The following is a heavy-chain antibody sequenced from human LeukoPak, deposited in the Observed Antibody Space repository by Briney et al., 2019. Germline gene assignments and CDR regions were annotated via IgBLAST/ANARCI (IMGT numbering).Heavy chain of an antibody. Sequence: SQTLSLTCTVSGGSISSGDYYWSWSRQPPGKGLEWIGYIYYSGSTYYNPSLKSLVTISVDTSKNQFSLKLSAVTAGDTAVYYCARVAGGTELDYWGQGTLVTVFS. D-gene: IGHD1-1*01. CDR1: GGSISSGDYY. J-gene: IGHJ4*02. CDR2: IYYSGST. V-gene: IGHV4-30-4*08. CDR3: ARVAGGTELDY.